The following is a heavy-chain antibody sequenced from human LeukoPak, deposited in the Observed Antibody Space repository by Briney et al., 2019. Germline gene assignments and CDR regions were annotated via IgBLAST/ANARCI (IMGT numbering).Heavy chain of an antibody. CDR1: GFTFSRYA. J-gene: IGHJ4*02. CDR2: ISYDGSNK. V-gene: IGHV3-30*04. CDR3: ATWCDYCPDY. D-gene: IGHD2-8*02. Sequence: GGSLRLSCAASGFTFSRYAMHWVRQAPGKGLEWLALISYDGSNKYYADSVKGRFTISRDNSENTLYLQMNSLRAEDTAVYYCATWCDYCPDYWGQGTPVTVSS.